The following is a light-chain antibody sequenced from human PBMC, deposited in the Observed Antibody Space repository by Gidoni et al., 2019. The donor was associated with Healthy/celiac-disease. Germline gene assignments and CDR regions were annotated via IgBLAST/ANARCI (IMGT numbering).Light chain of an antibody. Sequence: DIVMTQSPATLSVSPGERATLSCRASQSVSSNLAWYQQKPGKAPRLLIYGASTRATGIPARFSGSGSGTEFTLTISSLQSEDFAVYYCQQYNNWPRTFGRGTKVEIK. CDR1: QSVSSN. CDR2: GAS. J-gene: IGKJ1*01. V-gene: IGKV3-15*01. CDR3: QQYNNWPRT.